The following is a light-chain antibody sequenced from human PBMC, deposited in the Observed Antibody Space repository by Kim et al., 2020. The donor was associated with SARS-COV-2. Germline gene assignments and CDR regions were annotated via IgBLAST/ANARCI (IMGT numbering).Light chain of an antibody. Sequence: SPGQTASLSCESSQSVSFNCLAWYTQKPGLAPTLLIYDASNGATGVPDRFTGSGSGTNFTLTISRLEPEYFAVYYCQHYGTSPLTFGGGTKVDIK. CDR1: QSVSFNC. CDR2: DAS. V-gene: IGKV3D-20*01. CDR3: QHYGTSPLT. J-gene: IGKJ4*01.